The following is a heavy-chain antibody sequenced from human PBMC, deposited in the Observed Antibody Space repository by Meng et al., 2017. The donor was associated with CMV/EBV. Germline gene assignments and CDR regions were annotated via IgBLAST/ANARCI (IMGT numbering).Heavy chain of an antibody. V-gene: IGHV1-69*05. Sequence: SVKVSCKASGGTFSSYAISWVRQAPGQGLEWMGRIIPIFGTANYAQKFQGRVTITTDESTSTAYMELSSLRSEDTAVYYCARIVGDPTFTSLNGGMDVWGQGTTVTVSS. D-gene: IGHD5-12*01. J-gene: IGHJ6*02. CDR3: ARIVGDPTFTSLNGGMDV. CDR1: GGTFSSYA. CDR2: IIPIFGTA.